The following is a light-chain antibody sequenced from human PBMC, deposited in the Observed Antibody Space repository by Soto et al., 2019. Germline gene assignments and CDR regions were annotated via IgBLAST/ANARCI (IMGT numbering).Light chain of an antibody. V-gene: IGKV1-5*01. CDR3: QQYQVYPYT. CDR1: QSINGR. Sequence: DIQMTQSPSTLSASIGDRVTITCRASQSINGRLAWYQQKPGRPPKLLIYDVSFLESGVPSRFSGSGSGTDFNLTISSLRPDDFATFYCQQYQVYPYTFGQGPRLDIQ. CDR2: DVS. J-gene: IGKJ2*01.